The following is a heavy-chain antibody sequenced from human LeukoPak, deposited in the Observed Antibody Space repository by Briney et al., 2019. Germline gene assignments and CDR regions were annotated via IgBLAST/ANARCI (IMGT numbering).Heavy chain of an antibody. CDR1: GGSFSGYY. CDR3: ARGSSWTPYYFGY. J-gene: IGHJ4*02. V-gene: IGHV4-34*01. CDR2: INHSGST. Sequence: SETLSLTCAVYGGSFSGYYWSWIRQPPGKGLEWIGEINHSGSTNYNPSLKSRVTISVDTPKNQFSLKLSSVTAADTAVYYCARGSSWTPYYFGYWGQETQVTVSS. D-gene: IGHD6-13*01.